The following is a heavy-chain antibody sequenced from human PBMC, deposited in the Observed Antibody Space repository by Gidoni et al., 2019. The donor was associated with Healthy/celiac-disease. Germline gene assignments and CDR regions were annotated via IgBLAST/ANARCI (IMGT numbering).Heavy chain of an antibody. Sequence: EVQLVESGGGLVKPGGSLGLSCAASGFTFITYSMHWVRQAPGKGLEWVSSISSSSSYIYYADSVKGRFTISRDNAKNSLYLQMNSLRAEDTAVYYCAREGPMVRGVIITDNWFDPWGQGTLVTVSS. CDR3: AREGPMVRGVIITDNWFDP. CDR2: ISSSSSYI. V-gene: IGHV3-21*01. CDR1: GFTFITYS. J-gene: IGHJ5*02. D-gene: IGHD3-10*01.